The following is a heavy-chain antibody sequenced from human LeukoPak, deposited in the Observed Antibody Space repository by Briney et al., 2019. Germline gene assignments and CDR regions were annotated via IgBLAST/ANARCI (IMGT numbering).Heavy chain of an antibody. V-gene: IGHV3-21*01. CDR1: GFTFSSYS. Sequence: PGGSLRLSCAASGFTFSSYSMNWVRQAPGKGLEWVSSISSSSSYIYYADSVKVRFTISRDNAKNSLYLQMNSLRAEDTAVYYCARDSSGYYQNWFDPWGQGTLVTVSS. J-gene: IGHJ5*02. D-gene: IGHD3-22*01. CDR3: ARDSSGYYQNWFDP. CDR2: ISSSSSYI.